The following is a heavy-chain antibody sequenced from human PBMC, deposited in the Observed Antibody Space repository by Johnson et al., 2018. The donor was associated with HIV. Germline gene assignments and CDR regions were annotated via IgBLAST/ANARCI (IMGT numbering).Heavy chain of an antibody. D-gene: IGHD1-1*01. Sequence: QVQLVESGGGLVKPGGSLRLSCAASGFTFSDSYMTWIRQAPGKGLEWVSYISSSGGTIYYADSVRGRFTISRNNAKNSLYLQLNSLRAEDTAVYVCATIWRNEGRHSFDVWGQGTMVAVS. CDR2: ISSSGGTI. V-gene: IGHV3-11*04. CDR1: GFTFSDSY. CDR3: ATIWRNEGRHSFDV. J-gene: IGHJ3*01.